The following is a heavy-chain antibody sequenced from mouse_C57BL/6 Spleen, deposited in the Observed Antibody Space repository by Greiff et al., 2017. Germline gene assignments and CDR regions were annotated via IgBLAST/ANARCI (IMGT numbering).Heavy chain of an antibody. J-gene: IGHJ4*01. V-gene: IGHV1-15*01. CDR1: GYTFTDYE. CDR3: YYYGSSSYAMDY. D-gene: IGHD1-1*01. Sequence: VQLQQSGAELVRPGASVTLSCKASGYTFTDYEMHWVKQTPVHGLEWIGAIDPDTGGTAYHQTFKGKAILTADKSSSTAYMELRSLTSEDSAVYYFYYYGSSSYAMDYWGQGTSVTVSS. CDR2: IDPDTGGT.